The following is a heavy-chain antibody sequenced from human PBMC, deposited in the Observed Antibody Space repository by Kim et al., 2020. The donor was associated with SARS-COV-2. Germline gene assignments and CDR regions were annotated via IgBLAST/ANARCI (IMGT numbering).Heavy chain of an antibody. CDR3: ARGNYYVSLRRAGYYNDMDV. CDR1: GLSFDSSA. D-gene: IGHD3-10*02. Sequence: GGSLRLSCAASGLSFDSSAMNWVRQAPGKGLEWVAVISFDGRNKAYAGSVKGRVTISRDNSKSTLHLQMNSLRAEDTAVYYCARGNYYVSLRRAGYYNDMDVWAQGTTVTVSS. V-gene: IGHV3-30-3*01. J-gene: IGHJ6*02. CDR2: ISFDGRNK.